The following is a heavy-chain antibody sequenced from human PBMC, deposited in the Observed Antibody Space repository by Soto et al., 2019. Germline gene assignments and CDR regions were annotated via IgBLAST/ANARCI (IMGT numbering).Heavy chain of an antibody. CDR2: ISGSGGST. CDR3: AKRPDRLVVAATRHTHLDY. J-gene: IGHJ4*02. D-gene: IGHD2-15*01. V-gene: IGHV3-23*01. CDR1: GVTFSSYA. Sequence: PGGSLRLSCAASGVTFSSYAMSWVRQAPGKGLEWVSAISGSGGSTYYADSVKGRFTISRDNSKNTLYLQMNSLRAEDTAVYYCAKRPDRLVVAATRHTHLDYWGQGTLVTVSS.